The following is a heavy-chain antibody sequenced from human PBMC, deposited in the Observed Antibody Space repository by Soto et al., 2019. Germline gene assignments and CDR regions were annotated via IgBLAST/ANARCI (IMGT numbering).Heavy chain of an antibody. CDR3: ATGLKRGYSSGWYASDY. Sequence: ASVKVSCKVSGYTLTELSMHWVRQAPGKGLEWMGGFDPEDGETIYAQKFQGRVTMTEDTSTDTAYMELSSLRSEDTAVYYCATGLKRGYSSGWYASDYWGQGTLVTVLL. CDR1: GYTLTELS. D-gene: IGHD6-19*01. J-gene: IGHJ4*02. V-gene: IGHV1-24*01. CDR2: FDPEDGET.